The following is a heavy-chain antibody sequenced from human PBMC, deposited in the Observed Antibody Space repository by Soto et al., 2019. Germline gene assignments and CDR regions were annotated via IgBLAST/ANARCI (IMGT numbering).Heavy chain of an antibody. CDR3: ASTNTYYYDSSGYTMDV. CDR1: GGSISSYY. V-gene: IGHV4-59*01. Sequence: SETLSLTCTVSGGSISSYYWSWIRQPPGKGLEWIRYIYYSGSTNYNPSLKSRVTISVDTSKNQFSLKLSSVTAADTAVYYCASTNTYYYDSSGYTMDVWGQGTTVTVSS. D-gene: IGHD3-22*01. J-gene: IGHJ6*02. CDR2: IYYSGST.